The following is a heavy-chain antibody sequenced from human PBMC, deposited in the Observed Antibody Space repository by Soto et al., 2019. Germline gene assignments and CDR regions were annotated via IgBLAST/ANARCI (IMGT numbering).Heavy chain of an antibody. CDR3: ARDGIAAADYYYGMDV. Sequence: GASVKVSCKASGGTFSSYAISWVRQAPGQGLEWMGGIIPIFGTANYAQKFQGRVTITADESTSTAYMELSSLRSEDTAVYYCARDGIAAADYYYGMDVWGQGTTVTVSS. J-gene: IGHJ6*02. D-gene: IGHD6-13*01. V-gene: IGHV1-69*13. CDR2: IIPIFGTA. CDR1: GGTFSSYA.